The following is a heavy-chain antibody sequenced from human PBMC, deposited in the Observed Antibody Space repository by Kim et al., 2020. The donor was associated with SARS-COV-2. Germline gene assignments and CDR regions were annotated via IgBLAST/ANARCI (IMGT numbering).Heavy chain of an antibody. V-gene: IGHV4-39*01. Sequence: SETLSLTCTVSGGSISSSSYYWGWIRQPPGKGLEWIGSIYYSRSTYYHPSLKSRVTISVDTSKNQFSLKLSSVTAADTAVYYCARRRAPSIVGATTPFDYWGQGTLVTVSS. J-gene: IGHJ4*02. D-gene: IGHD1-26*01. CDR3: ARRRAPSIVGATTPFDY. CDR2: IYYSRST. CDR1: GGSISSSSYY.